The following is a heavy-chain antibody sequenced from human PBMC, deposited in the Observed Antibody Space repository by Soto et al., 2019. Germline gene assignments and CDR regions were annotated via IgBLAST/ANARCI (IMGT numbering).Heavy chain of an antibody. CDR3: ARGDPPNIVATLTFDY. Sequence: SETLSLTCAVYGGSFSGYYWSWIRQPPGKGLEWIGEINHSGSTNYNPSLKSRVTISVDTSKNQFSLKLSSVTAADTAVYYCARGDPPNIVATLTFDYWGQGTLVTVSS. CDR2: INHSGST. V-gene: IGHV4-34*01. D-gene: IGHD5-12*01. J-gene: IGHJ4*02. CDR1: GGSFSGYY.